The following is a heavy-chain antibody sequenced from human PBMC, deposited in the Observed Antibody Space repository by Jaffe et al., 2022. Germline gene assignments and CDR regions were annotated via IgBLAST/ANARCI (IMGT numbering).Heavy chain of an antibody. J-gene: IGHJ6*03. V-gene: IGHV3-15*01. D-gene: IGHD3-16*01. CDR1: GFTFSNAW. CDR2: IKSKTDGGTT. CDR3: TTDLVWGGNYYYYYMDV. Sequence: EVQLVESGGGLVKPGGSLRLSCAASGFTFSNAWMSWVRQAPGKGLEWVGRIKSKTDGGTTDYAAPVKGRFTISRDDSKNTLYLQMNSLKTEDTAVYYCTTDLVWGGNYYYYYMDVWGKGTTVTVSS.